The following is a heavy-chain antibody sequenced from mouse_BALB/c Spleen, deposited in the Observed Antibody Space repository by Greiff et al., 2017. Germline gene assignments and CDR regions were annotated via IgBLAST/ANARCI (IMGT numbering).Heavy chain of an antibody. J-gene: IGHJ2*01. D-gene: IGHD4-1*01. CDR2: ISTYYGDA. CDR1: GYTFTDYA. Sequence: QVQLQQSGAELVRPGVSVKISCKGSGYTFTDYAMHWVKQSHAKSLEWIGVISTYYGDASYNQKFKGKATMTVDKSSSTAYMELARLTSEDSAIYYCAIELGGGPTYYWGQGTTLTVSS. V-gene: IGHV1S137*01. CDR3: AIELGGGPTYY.